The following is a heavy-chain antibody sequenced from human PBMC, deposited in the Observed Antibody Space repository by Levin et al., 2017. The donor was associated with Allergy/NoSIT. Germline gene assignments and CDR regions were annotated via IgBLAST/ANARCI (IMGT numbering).Heavy chain of an antibody. V-gene: IGHV4-59*08. CDR2: FHNSGT. D-gene: IGHD3-10*01. CDR3: ARHRYFFGSGSYFHGLDV. J-gene: IGHJ6*02. Sequence: SQTLSLTCTVSGGSISSYYWSWIRQPPGKGMEWIGYFHNSGTNYNPSLKSRVTVSTSNNQLSLTLKSVTAADPAVYYCARHRYFFGSGSYFHGLDVWGQGTTVTVSS. CDR1: GGSISSYY.